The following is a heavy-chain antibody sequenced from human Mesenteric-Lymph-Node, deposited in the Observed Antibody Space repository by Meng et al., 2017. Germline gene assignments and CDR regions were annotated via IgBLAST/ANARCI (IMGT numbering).Heavy chain of an antibody. CDR3: ARERWGYQYYYGMDV. V-gene: IGHV4-39*07. CDR1: GGSISSSSYY. Sequence: LRLSCTVSGGSISSSSYYWGWIRQPPGKGLEWIGSIYYSGSTYYNPSLKSRVTISVDTSKNQFSLKLSSVTAADTAVYYCARERWGYQYYYGMDVWGQGTTVTVSS. CDR2: IYYSGST. D-gene: IGHD2-21*01. J-gene: IGHJ6*02.